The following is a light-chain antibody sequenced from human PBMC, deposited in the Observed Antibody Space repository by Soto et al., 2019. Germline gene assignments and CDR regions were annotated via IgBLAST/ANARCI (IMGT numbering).Light chain of an antibody. CDR1: QSVSSSY. V-gene: IGKV3-20*01. J-gene: IGKJ4*01. CDR2: GAS. CDR3: QQYGSSLLT. Sequence: EIGLTQSPGTLSLSPGERATLSCRASQSVSSSYLAWYQQKPGQAPRLLIYGASSRATGIPDRFSGSGSGTDFNLTISRLEPEDFAVYYCQQYGSSLLTFGGGTKVEIK.